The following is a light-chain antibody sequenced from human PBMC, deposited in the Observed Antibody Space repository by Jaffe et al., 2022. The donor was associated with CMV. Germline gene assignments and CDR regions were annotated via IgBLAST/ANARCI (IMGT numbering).Light chain of an antibody. J-gene: IGKJ3*01. CDR1: QSVSNN. CDR2: GAS. CDR3: QQYDNWSPFT. Sequence: EIVMTQSPATLSMSPGERATLSCRASQSVSNNLAWYQQKPGQAPRLLISGASTRATGIPARFSGSGSGTEFTLTISSLQSEDFAVYYCQQYDNWSPFTFGPGTKVVVK. V-gene: IGKV3-15*01.